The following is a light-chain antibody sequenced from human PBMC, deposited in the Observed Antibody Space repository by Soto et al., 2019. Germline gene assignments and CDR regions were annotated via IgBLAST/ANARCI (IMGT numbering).Light chain of an antibody. CDR2: GAS. J-gene: IGKJ2*01. Sequence: EIVMTQSPATLSVSPGERATLSCRASQSVSSNLAWYQQKPGQAPRLHIYGASTRATGIPASFIGSGSGTDFTLTIRSLQSEDFAVYYCQQYKNWPPYTFGQGTKLEIK. CDR3: QQYKNWPPYT. V-gene: IGKV3-15*01. CDR1: QSVSSN.